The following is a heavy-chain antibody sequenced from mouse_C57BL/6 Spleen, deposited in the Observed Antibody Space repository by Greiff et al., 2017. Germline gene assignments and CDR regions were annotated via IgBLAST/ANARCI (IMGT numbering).Heavy chain of an antibody. J-gene: IGHJ1*03. D-gene: IGHD2-3*01. CDR3: VRDRSYDGYYDWYFDV. V-gene: IGHV10-3*01. Sequence: EVKVVESGGGLVQPKGSLKLSCAASGFTFNTYAMHWVHQAPGKGLEWVARIRSKSSNYATYYADSVKDRFTISRDDSQSMLYLQMNNLKTEDTAMYYCVRDRSYDGYYDWYFDVWGTGTTVTVSS. CDR1: GFTFNTYA. CDR2: IRSKSSNYAT.